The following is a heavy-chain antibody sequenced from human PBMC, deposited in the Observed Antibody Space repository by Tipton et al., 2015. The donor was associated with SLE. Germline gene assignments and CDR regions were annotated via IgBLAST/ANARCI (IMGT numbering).Heavy chain of an antibody. CDR1: GYSFTSYW. V-gene: IGHV5-51*03. Sequence: QLVQSGAEVKKPGESLKISCKGSGYSFTSYWIGWVRQMPGKGLEWMGFIYPGDSDTKYSPSFQGQVTISADKSIHTAYLQWSSLQASDTAMYFCARVPDTSEYYYGDAFDSGGQGSMVTVSS. J-gene: IGHJ3*02. D-gene: IGHD3-22*01. CDR2: IYPGDSDT. CDR3: ARVPDTSEYYYGDAFDS.